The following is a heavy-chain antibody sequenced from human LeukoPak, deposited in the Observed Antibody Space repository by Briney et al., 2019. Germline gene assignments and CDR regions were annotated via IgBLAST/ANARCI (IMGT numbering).Heavy chain of an antibody. D-gene: IGHD4-17*01. V-gene: IGHV3-23*01. CDR2: ISDTGEST. CDR1: GFTFSRYD. Sequence: GVSLRLSCAASGFTFSRYDMSWVGQGPGKGLEGVSGISDTGESTYYVDSVKGRFTISRDNSKNTLYLQMNSLRAEDTAVYHCAKERTETTAYFDYWGQGTLVTVSS. J-gene: IGHJ4*02. CDR3: AKERTETTAYFDY.